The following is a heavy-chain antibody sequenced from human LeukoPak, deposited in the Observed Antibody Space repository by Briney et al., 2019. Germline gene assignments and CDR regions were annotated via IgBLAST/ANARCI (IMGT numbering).Heavy chain of an antibody. V-gene: IGHV1-2*02. CDR1: GYTFTGYY. CDR2: INPNSGGT. J-gene: IGHJ6*03. Sequence: ASVKVSCKASGYTFTGYYMHWVRQAPGQGLEWMGWINPNSGGTNYAQKFQGRVTMTRDTSISTAYMELSRLRSDDTAVYYCARARPATADYYYYMDVWGKGTTVTVSS. CDR3: ARARPATADYYYYMDV.